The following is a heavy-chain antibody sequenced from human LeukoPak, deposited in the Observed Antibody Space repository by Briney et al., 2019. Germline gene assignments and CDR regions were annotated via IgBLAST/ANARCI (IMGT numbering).Heavy chain of an antibody. CDR2: IYPGDSDT. J-gene: IGHJ4*02. V-gene: IGHV5-51*01. Sequence: GESLKISCKGFGYSFTSYWIGWVRPMPGKGLEWMGIIYPGDSDTRYSPSFQGQVTISADKSISTAYLQWSSLKASDTAMYFCARRTVSPTFDFWGQGTLVTVSS. D-gene: IGHD4-17*01. CDR1: GYSFTSYW. CDR3: ARRTVSPTFDF.